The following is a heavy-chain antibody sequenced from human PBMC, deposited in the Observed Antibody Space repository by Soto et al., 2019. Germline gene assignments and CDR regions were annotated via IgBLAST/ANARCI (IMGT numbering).Heavy chain of an antibody. CDR1: GFTFSDSY. J-gene: IGHJ6*02. CDR2: ITFSGITV. V-gene: IGHV3-11*01. CDR3: ARVSWREKYGMDV. Sequence: PVGSLRLSCAASGFTFSDSYMSWIRQAPGKGLEWISYITFSGITVYYADSLKGRFTISRDNAKNSLYLQMNRLRAEDTAVYYCARVSWREKYGMDVWGQGTTVTVSS.